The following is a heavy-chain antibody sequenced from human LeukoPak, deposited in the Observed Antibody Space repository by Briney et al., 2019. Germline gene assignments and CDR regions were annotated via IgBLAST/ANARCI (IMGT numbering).Heavy chain of an antibody. CDR3: ARASARLHYDFWSGYYTGWAFDI. V-gene: IGHV1-69*05. D-gene: IGHD3-3*01. J-gene: IGHJ3*02. CDR1: GGTFSSYA. CDR2: IIPIFGTA. Sequence: SVKVSCKASGGTFSSYAISWVRQAPGQGLEWMGRIIPIFGTANYAQKFQGRVTITTDESTSTAYMELSSLRSEDTAVYYCARASARLHYDFWSGYYTGWAFDIWGQGTMVTASS.